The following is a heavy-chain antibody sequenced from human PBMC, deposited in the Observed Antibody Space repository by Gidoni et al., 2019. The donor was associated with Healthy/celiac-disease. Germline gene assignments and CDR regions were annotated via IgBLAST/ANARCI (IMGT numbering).Heavy chain of an antibody. CDR2: ISWNSGSI. CDR1: GFSFDDYA. Sequence: EVQLVESGGGLVQHGRSLRLSCAASGFSFDDYAMHWVRQAPGKGLEWVSGISWNSGSIGYADSVKGRFTISRDNAKNSLYLQMNSLRAEDTALYYCAKEGTGPAATYNWFDPWGQGTLVTVSS. J-gene: IGHJ5*02. V-gene: IGHV3-9*01. CDR3: AKEGTGPAATYNWFDP. D-gene: IGHD2-2*01.